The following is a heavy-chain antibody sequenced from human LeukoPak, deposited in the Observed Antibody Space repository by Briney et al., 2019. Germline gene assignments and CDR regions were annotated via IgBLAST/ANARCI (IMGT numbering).Heavy chain of an antibody. D-gene: IGHD2-15*01. CDR2: INHSGST. V-gene: IGHV4-34*01. J-gene: IGHJ4*02. CDR1: GGSFSGYY. CDR3: ARQVRGGIVVVVAAIRGDFDY. Sequence: SETLSLTCAVYGGSFSGYYWSWIRQPPGKGLEWIGEINHSGSTNYNPSLKSRVTISVDTSKNQFSLKLSSVTAADTAVYYCARQVRGGIVVVVAAIRGDFDYWGQGTLVTVSS.